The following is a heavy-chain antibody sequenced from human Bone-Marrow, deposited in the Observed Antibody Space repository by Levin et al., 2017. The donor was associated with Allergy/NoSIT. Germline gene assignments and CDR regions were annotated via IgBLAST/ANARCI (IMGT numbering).Heavy chain of an antibody. CDR1: GFTFSSYA. V-gene: IGHV3-23*01. CDR3: AKCPRDIVVVPAENWFDP. J-gene: IGHJ5*02. D-gene: IGHD2-2*01. CDR2: ISGSGGST. Sequence: PGGSLRLSCAASGFTFSSYAMSWVRQAPGKGLEWVSAISGSGGSTYYADSVKGRFTISRDNSKNTLYLQMNSLRAEDTAVYYCAKCPRDIVVVPAENWFDPWGQGTLVTVSS.